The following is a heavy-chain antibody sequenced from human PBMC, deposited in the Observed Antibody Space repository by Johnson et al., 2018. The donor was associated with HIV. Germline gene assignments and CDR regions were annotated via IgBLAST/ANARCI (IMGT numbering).Heavy chain of an antibody. Sequence: VQLVEYGGGVVRPGGSLRLSCAASGFTFSSYWMSWVRQAPGKGLEWVANIKQDGSEKYYVDSVTGRFTISRDNSKNTLSLQMNSLRVEDTAVYYCAKPVVPAGDDLDMYEFAFYIWGQGTMVTVS. V-gene: IGHV3-7*01. J-gene: IGHJ3*02. D-gene: IGHD2-2*01. CDR2: IKQDGSEK. CDR3: AKPVVPAGDDLDMYEFAFYI. CDR1: GFTFSSYW.